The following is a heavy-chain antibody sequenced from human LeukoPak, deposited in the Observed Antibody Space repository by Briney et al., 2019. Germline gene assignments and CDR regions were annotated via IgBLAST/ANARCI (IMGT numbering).Heavy chain of an antibody. J-gene: IGHJ4*02. CDR1: GFIFRHYA. CDR3: ASRSGRQWLPYFDY. V-gene: IGHV3-49*04. Sequence: GSLRLSCSASGFIFRHYAVNWVRQAPGKGLEWVGFIRSKAYGGTTEYAASVKGRFTISRDDSRSIAYLQMNSLKTEDTAVYHCASRSGRQWLPYFDYWGQGTLVTVSS. CDR2: IRSKAYGGTT. D-gene: IGHD1-26*01.